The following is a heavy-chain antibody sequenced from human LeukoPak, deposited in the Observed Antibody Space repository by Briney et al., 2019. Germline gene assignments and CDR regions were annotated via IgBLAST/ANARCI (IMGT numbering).Heavy chain of an antibody. CDR1: RFTFSSYA. J-gene: IGHJ4*02. Sequence: GVSVRFSCAASRFTFSSYAMQWVRQAPGKGRVGVAVISYDGSNKSYAVSVKGSFTISRDNSKNTLYLQRNSLRAEDTAVYYCASSTAAACLDYWGQGTLVTVSS. CDR2: ISYDGSNK. D-gene: IGHD6-13*01. CDR3: ASSTAAACLDY. V-gene: IGHV3-30-3*01.